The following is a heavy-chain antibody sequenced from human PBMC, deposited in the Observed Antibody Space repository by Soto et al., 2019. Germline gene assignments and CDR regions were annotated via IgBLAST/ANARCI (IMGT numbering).Heavy chain of an antibody. Sequence: SETLSLTCTVSGGSISSSSYSWNWIRQPPGKGLEWIGYVYYSGSTNYNPSLKSRVTISVDTSKNQFSLKLSSVTAADTAIYYCAREPRQGDRIYYFDYWGQGALVTVSS. CDR1: GGSISSSSYS. CDR2: VYYSGST. CDR3: AREPRQGDRIYYFDY. D-gene: IGHD2-21*02. V-gene: IGHV4-61*01. J-gene: IGHJ4*02.